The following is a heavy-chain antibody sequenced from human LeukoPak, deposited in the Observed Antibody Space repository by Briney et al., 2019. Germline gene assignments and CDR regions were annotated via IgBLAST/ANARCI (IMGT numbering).Heavy chain of an antibody. J-gene: IGHJ4*02. CDR2: INPSGGRT. CDR1: GYTFTGYY. Sequence: ASVKVSCKASGYTFTGYYMHWVRQAPGQGLEWMGIINPSGGRTSYTQKFQGRVIMTRDTSTSTVYMELSSLRSEDTAVYYCARGVYGIAAAGYKDHWGQGTLVTVSS. V-gene: IGHV1-46*01. D-gene: IGHD6-13*01. CDR3: ARGVYGIAAAGYKDH.